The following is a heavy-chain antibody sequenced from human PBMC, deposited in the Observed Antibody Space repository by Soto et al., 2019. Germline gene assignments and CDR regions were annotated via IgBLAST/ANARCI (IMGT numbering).Heavy chain of an antibody. CDR3: ARLAPTAAADGMDV. D-gene: IGHD6-13*01. Sequence: SETLSLTCAVSGYSISSGYYWGWIRQSPGKGLEWIGSIYHSGSTYYNPSLKSRVITSVDTSKNQFSLKLSSVTAADTAVYYCARLAPTAAADGMDVWSQGTTVTVSS. CDR2: IYHSGST. CDR1: GYSISSGYY. J-gene: IGHJ6*02. V-gene: IGHV4-38-2*01.